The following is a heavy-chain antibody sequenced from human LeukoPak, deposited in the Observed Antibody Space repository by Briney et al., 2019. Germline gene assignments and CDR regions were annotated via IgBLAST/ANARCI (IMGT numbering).Heavy chain of an antibody. D-gene: IGHD2-2*01. CDR3: ARQSPYCTSTSCSATWFDP. CDR1: GYSFTSYW. CDR2: IYPGDSDT. V-gene: IGHV5-51*01. Sequence: GESLKISCKGSGYSFTSYWIAWVRQMPGKGLEWMGIIYPGDSDTRYSPSFQGQVTISADKSISTAYLQWSSLKASDTAMNYCARQSPYCTSTSCSATWFDPWGQGTLVTVSS. J-gene: IGHJ5*02.